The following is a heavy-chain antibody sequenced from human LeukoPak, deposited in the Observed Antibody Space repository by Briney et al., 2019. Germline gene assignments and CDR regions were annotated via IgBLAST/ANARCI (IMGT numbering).Heavy chain of an antibody. V-gene: IGHV3-23*01. CDR2: ISKSGDST. CDR3: AKDEYCATSSCYLVGEAAFDI. CDR1: GFTFRKYA. Sequence: RGSLRLSCAASGFTFRKYAMSWVRQAPGKGLEWVSLISKSGDSTYYADSVKGRFTISRDNSKNTLYLQMNSLRADDTAVYYCAKDEYCATSSCYLVGEAAFDIWGQGTMVTVSS. D-gene: IGHD2-2*01. J-gene: IGHJ3*02.